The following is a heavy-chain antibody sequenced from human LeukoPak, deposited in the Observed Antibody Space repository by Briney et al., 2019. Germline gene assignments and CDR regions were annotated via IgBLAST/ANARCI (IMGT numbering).Heavy chain of an antibody. CDR3: ARSSGYYGRLIDY. V-gene: IGHV4-34*01. D-gene: IGHD3-22*01. CDR2: INHSGST. J-gene: IGHJ4*02. CDR1: GGSFSGYY. Sequence: SETLSLTCAVYGGSFSGYYWSWIRQPPGKGLEWIGEINHSGSTNYNPSLKSRVTISVDTSKNQFSLKLSSVTAADTAVYYCARSSGYYGRLIDYWGQGTLVTVSS.